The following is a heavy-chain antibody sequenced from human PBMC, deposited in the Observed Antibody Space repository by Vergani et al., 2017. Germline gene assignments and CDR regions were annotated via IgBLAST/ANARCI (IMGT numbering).Heavy chain of an antibody. Sequence: LEESGGGSVKPGGSLRLSSAASGFKFSDHYMSWIRQAPGKGLEWVSHISPGASTVSYTDSVTGRFTVSRDNDNNSLTLDMTTLRVEDTAVYYCANNPGKSTTRHYYVMDVWGQGTTVTVSS. CDR2: ISPGASTV. CDR1: GFKFSDHY. V-gene: IGHV3-11*04. J-gene: IGHJ6*02. CDR3: ANNPGKSTTRHYYVMDV. D-gene: IGHD1-1*01.